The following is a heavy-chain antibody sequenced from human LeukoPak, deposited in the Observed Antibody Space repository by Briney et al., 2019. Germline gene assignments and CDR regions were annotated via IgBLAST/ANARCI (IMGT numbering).Heavy chain of an antibody. J-gene: IGHJ4*01. CDR3: AKDINYSGSGWGYFDY. CDR1: GFTFDDYA. V-gene: IGHV3-9*01. D-gene: IGHD3-10*01. CDR2: ISWNSGSI. Sequence: GGSLRLSCAASGFTFDDYAMHWVRQAPGKGLEWVSGISWNSGSIGYADSVKRRFTTSSGNDKNSLYLQMNSLRAEDTALYYCAKDINYSGSGWGYFDYCGQGTLVTVSS.